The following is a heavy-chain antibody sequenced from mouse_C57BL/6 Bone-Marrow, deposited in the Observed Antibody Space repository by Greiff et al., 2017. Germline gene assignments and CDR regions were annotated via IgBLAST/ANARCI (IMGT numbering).Heavy chain of an antibody. CDR2: IDPSDSYT. J-gene: IGHJ2*01. CDR1: GYTFTSYW. V-gene: IGHV1-69*01. Sequence: QVQLQQPGAELVMPGASVKLSCKASGYTFTSYWMHWVKQRPGQGLEWIGEIDPSDSYTNYNQKFKGKSTLPVDKSSSTAYMQLSSLTSEDSAVYYCARRTYYYGSSYSRDYFDYWGQGTTLTVSS. CDR3: ARRTYYYGSSYSRDYFDY. D-gene: IGHD1-1*01.